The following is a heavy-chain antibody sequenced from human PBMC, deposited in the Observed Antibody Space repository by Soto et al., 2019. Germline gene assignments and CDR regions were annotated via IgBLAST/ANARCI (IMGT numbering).Heavy chain of an antibody. D-gene: IGHD3-10*01. CDR3: EKDTYAIGVVWFGEYGDDAFEI. J-gene: IGHJ3*02. Sequence: EVQLLESGGGLVQPGGSLRLSCAASGFTFSSYAMSWVRQAPGKGLEWVSAISGRGGSTYYADSVKGRFTISRDNSKNKLYMQMDSIRADDTAVYYCEKDTYAIGVVWFGEYGDDAFEIWGQGTIFTVAS. CDR2: ISGRGGST. V-gene: IGHV3-23*01. CDR1: GFTFSSYA.